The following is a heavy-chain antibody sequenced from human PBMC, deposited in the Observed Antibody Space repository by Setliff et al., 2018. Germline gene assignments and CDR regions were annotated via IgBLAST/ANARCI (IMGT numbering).Heavy chain of an antibody. D-gene: IGHD2-21*01. CDR1: GFSFNNYW. Sequence: HPGGSLRLSCEASGFSFNNYWMYWVRQVPGKGLVWVSGINKDGDGTRYADSVRGRFTISRDNSKNTVYLRMNSLRPEDTAVYYCARGGDYCGGECYIPPPDSYWGQGTLVTVSS. CDR3: ARGGDYCGGECYIPPPDSY. J-gene: IGHJ4*02. CDR2: INKDGDGT. V-gene: IGHV3-74*01.